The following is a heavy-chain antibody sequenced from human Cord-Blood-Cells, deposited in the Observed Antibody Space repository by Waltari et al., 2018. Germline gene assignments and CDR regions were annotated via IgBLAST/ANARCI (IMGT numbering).Heavy chain of an antibody. Sequence: QVQLQESGPGLVKPSQTLSLTCTVSGGSISSGGYYCSWIRQHPGKGLEWIGYIYYSGSTYYNPSLKSRVTISVDTSKNQFSLKLSSVTAADTAVYYCARGEGSSKYFDYWGQGTLVTVSS. D-gene: IGHD2-2*01. CDR1: GGSISSGGYY. J-gene: IGHJ4*02. V-gene: IGHV4-31*03. CDR3: ARGEGSSKYFDY. CDR2: IYYSGST.